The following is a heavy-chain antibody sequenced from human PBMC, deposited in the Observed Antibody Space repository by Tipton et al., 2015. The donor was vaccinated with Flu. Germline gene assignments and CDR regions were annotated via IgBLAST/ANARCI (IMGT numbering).Heavy chain of an antibody. Sequence: SLRLSCAASGFTFSSYAMHWVRQAPGKGLEWVAVIQYDGSEIRYADSVKGRFTISRDNSKSTLYLQMNSLRGEDTGVYYCAKDRSGSWTFDYCGQGSLVTVSS. CDR2: IQYDGSEI. V-gene: IGHV3-30*02. CDR3: AKDRSGSWTFDY. J-gene: IGHJ4*02. D-gene: IGHD6-13*01. CDR1: GFTFSSYA.